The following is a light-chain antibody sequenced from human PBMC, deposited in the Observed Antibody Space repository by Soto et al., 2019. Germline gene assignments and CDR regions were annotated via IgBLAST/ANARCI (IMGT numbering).Light chain of an antibody. CDR1: QSVSSSY. V-gene: IGKV3-20*01. CDR3: QQYGSSPT. Sequence: EIVLTQSPGTLSLSPGERATLSCRASQSVSSSYLAWYQQKPGQAPRLLIYGPSSRATGIPDRFSGSGSGTDFTLTISRLEPEDFAVYYCQQYGSSPTFGGGTKVEIK. CDR2: GPS. J-gene: IGKJ4*01.